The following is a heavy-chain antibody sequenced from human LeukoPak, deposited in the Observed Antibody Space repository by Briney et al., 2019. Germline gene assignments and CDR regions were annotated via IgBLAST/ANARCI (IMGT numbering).Heavy chain of an antibody. J-gene: IGHJ3*02. V-gene: IGHV3-7*01. CDR3: ARWVDYDILTGHYLVINAFDI. D-gene: IGHD3-9*01. CDR2: IKQDGSEK. Sequence: GGSLRLSCAASGFTFSSYWMSWVRQAPGKGLEWVANIKQDGSEKYYVDSVKGRFTISRDNAKNSLYLQMNSLRAEDTAVYYCARWVDYDILTGHYLVINAFDIWGQGTMVTVSS. CDR1: GFTFSSYW.